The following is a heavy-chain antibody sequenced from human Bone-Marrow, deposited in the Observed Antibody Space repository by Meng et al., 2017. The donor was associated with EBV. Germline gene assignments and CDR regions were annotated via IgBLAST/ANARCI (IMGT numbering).Heavy chain of an antibody. V-gene: IGHV1-69*01. Sequence: VLVVRAWGEVKKLGSSVKVSCRASGGNFRRSAISWLRQAPGQGLEWMGGFLPILGAPNYAQKFQDRVTITADESTSTSYMELSSLTSDDTAVYYCARESGRGYSSDYWGQGTLVTVSS. D-gene: IGHD5-18*01. J-gene: IGHJ4*02. CDR1: GGNFRRSA. CDR3: ARESGRGYSSDY. CDR2: FLPILGAP.